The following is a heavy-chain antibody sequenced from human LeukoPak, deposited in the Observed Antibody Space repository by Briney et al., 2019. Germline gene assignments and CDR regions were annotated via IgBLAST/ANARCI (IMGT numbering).Heavy chain of an antibody. J-gene: IGHJ6*02. D-gene: IGHD6-19*01. CDR2: ISGSGGAT. CDR1: EFTFGSYA. Sequence: GGSLRLSCAASEFTFGSYAMTWVRQAPGRGLEWISTISGSGGATYYADSVKGRFTISRDNSKNTLYLQMNSLRAEDTAVYYCARDRRSSGWYPHYYYYYGMDVWGQGTTVTVSS. V-gene: IGHV3-23*01. CDR3: ARDRRSSGWYPHYYYYYGMDV.